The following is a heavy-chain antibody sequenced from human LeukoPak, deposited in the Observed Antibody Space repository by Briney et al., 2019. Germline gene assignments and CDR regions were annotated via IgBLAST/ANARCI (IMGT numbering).Heavy chain of an antibody. J-gene: IGHJ4*02. CDR1: GGTFSSYA. CDR2: IIPIFGTA. D-gene: IGHD3-10*01. Sequence: SVKVSCKASGGTFSSYAISWVRQAPGQGLEWMGGIIPIFGTANYAQKFQGRVTITADESTSTAYMELSSLRSDDTAVYYCAREGVLYYFDYWGQGTLVTVSS. V-gene: IGHV1-69*13. CDR3: AREGVLYYFDY.